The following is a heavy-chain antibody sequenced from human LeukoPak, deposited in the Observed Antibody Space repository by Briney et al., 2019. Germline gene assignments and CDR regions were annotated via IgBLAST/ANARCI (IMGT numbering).Heavy chain of an antibody. V-gene: IGHV3-30-3*01. CDR1: GFTFSGYA. J-gene: IGHJ6*02. CDR3: ARTLGYCSSTSCYPHNYYYYGMDV. D-gene: IGHD2-2*01. CDR2: ISYDGSNK. Sequence: GGSLRLSCAASGFTFSGYALHWDRQAPGKGLQWVAVISYDGSNKYYADSVKGRFTISRDNSKNTLYLQMNSVRAEDTAVYYCARTLGYCSSTSCYPHNYYYYGMDVWGQGTTVTVSS.